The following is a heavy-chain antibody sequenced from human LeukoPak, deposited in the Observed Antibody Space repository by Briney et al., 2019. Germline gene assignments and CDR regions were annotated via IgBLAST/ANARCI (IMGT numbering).Heavy chain of an antibody. Sequence: GGSLRLSCAASGFTFSSYWMHWVRQAPGKGLVWVSRINSDGSSTSYADSVKGRFTISRDNAKNTLYLQMNSLRAEDTAVYYCARGSSGWYFAYGMDVWGQGTTVTVSS. CDR1: GFTFSSYW. V-gene: IGHV3-74*01. CDR3: ARGSSGWYFAYGMDV. D-gene: IGHD6-19*01. CDR2: INSDGSST. J-gene: IGHJ6*02.